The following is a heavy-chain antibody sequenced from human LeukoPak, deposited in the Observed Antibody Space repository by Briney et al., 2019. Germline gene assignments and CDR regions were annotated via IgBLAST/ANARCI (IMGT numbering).Heavy chain of an antibody. CDR1: GGSISSSSYY. CDR3: ARGGDPSDAFDI. D-gene: IGHD2-21*02. J-gene: IGHJ3*02. CDR2: IYYSGST. Sequence: SETLSLTCTVSGGSISSSSYYWGWIRQPPGKGLEWIGSIYYSGSTYYNPSLKSRVTISVDASKNQFSLKLSSVTAADTAVYYCARGGDPSDAFDIWGQGTMVTVSS. V-gene: IGHV4-39*07.